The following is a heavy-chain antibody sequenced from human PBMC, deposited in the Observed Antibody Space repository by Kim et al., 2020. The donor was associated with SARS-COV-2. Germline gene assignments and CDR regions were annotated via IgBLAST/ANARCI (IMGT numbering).Heavy chain of an antibody. D-gene: IGHD3-22*01. J-gene: IGHJ4*02. Sequence: QKFQGRVTITRDTSASTAYMELSSLRSEDTAVYYCARVAYYYDSSGYFGYWGQGTLVTVSS. CDR3: ARVAYYYDSSGYFGY. V-gene: IGHV1-3*01.